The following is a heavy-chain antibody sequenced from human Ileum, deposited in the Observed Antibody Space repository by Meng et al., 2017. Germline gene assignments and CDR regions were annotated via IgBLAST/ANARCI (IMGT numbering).Heavy chain of an antibody. CDR1: GASLFNNSAT. D-gene: IGHD6-25*01. CDR2: IYYRSKWYN. V-gene: IGHV6-1*01. J-gene: IGHJ4*02. Sequence: QPQLQLPAPGVVTPSPTLSLTCACSGASLFNNSATWSCVRQSASRGLEWMGRIYYRSKWYNDYALSGNSRITVNPDTSKNQISLQLNSVTPDDTAVYYCAREAHLAAFGHWGQGTLVTVSS. CDR3: AREAHLAAFGH.